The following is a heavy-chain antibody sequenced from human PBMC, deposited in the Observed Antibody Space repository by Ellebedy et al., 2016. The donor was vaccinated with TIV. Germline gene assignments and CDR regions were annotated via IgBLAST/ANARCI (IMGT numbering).Heavy chain of an antibody. CDR2: ISAYNGNT. V-gene: IGHV1-18*01. CDR1: GYTFTSYD. CDR3: ARDAFYCSSISCYENWFDP. D-gene: IGHD2-2*01. Sequence: ASVKVSXKASGYTFTSYDISWVRQAPGQGLEWMGWISAYNGNTNYAQKLQGRVTMTTDTSTSTAYMELRSLRSDDTAVYYCARDAFYCSSISCYENWFDPWGQGTLVTVSS. J-gene: IGHJ5*02.